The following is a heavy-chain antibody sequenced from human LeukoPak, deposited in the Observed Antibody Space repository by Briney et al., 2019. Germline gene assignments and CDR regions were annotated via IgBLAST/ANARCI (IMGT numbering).Heavy chain of an antibody. D-gene: IGHD3-10*01. CDR3: AREATMVRGVSLDY. Sequence: ASVKVSCKASGYTFTGYYMHWVRQAPGQGLEWMGWINPNSGSTNYAQKFQGRVTMTRDTSISTAYMELSRLRSDDTAVYYCAREATMVRGVSLDYWGQGTLVTVSS. J-gene: IGHJ4*02. CDR1: GYTFTGYY. CDR2: INPNSGST. V-gene: IGHV1-2*02.